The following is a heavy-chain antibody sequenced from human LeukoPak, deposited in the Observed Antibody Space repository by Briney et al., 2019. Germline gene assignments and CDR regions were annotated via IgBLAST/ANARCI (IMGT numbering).Heavy chain of an antibody. CDR3: ARGSGVSYFDF. CDR1: GFIFSTYV. J-gene: IGHJ4*02. V-gene: IGHV3-23*01. CDR2: ISDSGDTT. D-gene: IGHD2-8*01. Sequence: GGSLRLSCAASGFIFSTYVLTWVRQAPRKGLEWVSAISDSGDTTYYADSVGGRFTISRDNSKNTLYLQVDSLRAEDTAVYYCARGSGVSYFDFWGRGALVTVSS.